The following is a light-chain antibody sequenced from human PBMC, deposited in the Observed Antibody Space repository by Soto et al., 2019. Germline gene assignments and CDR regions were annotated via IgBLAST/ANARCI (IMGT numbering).Light chain of an antibody. CDR1: QNIINY. Sequence: EIVLTQSPATLSLSPGERATLSCRASQNIINYLAWYQQKPGQAPRLLIYDASNRATGIPAKFSGSGFGTDFTLTISSLEPADSAVYYCQQRSNWPITFGQGTRLEI. CDR3: QQRSNWPIT. J-gene: IGKJ5*01. CDR2: DAS. V-gene: IGKV3-11*01.